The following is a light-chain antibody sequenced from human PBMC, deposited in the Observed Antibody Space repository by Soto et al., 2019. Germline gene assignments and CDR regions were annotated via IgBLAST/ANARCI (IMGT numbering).Light chain of an antibody. Sequence: DIQLTQSPSFLSASIGDGVTITCRASQDINSYLAWFQQKPGTAPKLLMYAASTLQSGVPSRFSGSVSGTEFTLTISSLQPEDFATYYCQQLKSYPLTFGGGTKVEI. CDR3: QQLKSYPLT. CDR2: AAS. J-gene: IGKJ4*01. V-gene: IGKV1-9*01. CDR1: QDINSY.